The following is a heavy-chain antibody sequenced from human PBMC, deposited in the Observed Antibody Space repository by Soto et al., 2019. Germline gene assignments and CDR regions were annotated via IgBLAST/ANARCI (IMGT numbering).Heavy chain of an antibody. CDR1: GGSISSGGYY. CDR3: ARGTDSSGYYGDAFDI. J-gene: IGHJ3*02. D-gene: IGHD3-22*01. V-gene: IGHV4-31*03. CDR2: IYYSGST. Sequence: QVQLQESGPGLVKPSQTLSLTCTVSGGSISSGGYYWSWIRQHPGKGLEWIGYIYYSGSTYYNPSLKRRVTISVDTSKNQFSLKLSSVTAADTAVYYCARGTDSSGYYGDAFDIWGQGTMVTVSS.